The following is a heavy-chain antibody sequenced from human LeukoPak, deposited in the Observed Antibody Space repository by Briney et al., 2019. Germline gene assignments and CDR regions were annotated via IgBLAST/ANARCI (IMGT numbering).Heavy chain of an antibody. D-gene: IGHD5-18*01. V-gene: IGHV3-33*01. Sequence: GGSLRLSCAASGFTFSSYGMHWVRQAPGKGLEWVAVIWYDGSNKYYADPVKGRFTISRDNSKNTLYLQMNSLRAEDTAVYYCARDRASLTTGYSYGNDYWGQGTLVTVSS. CDR2: IWYDGSNK. J-gene: IGHJ4*02. CDR1: GFTFSSYG. CDR3: ARDRASLTTGYSYGNDY.